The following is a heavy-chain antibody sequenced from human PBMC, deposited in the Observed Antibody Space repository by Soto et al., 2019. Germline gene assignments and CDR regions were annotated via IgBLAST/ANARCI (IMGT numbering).Heavy chain of an antibody. CDR3: VRQGIDYLHGLVDV. Sequence: QVQVQQSGPRLAKPSETLSLTCTVSSGPTRSHNWGWIRQSPGRGLEWIGYVYYTGGTSYNPSLNSRVTISADTSTNHISLTLSSVTAADTAIYYCVRQGIDYLHGLVDVWGQGTAVSVSS. CDR2: VYYTGGT. CDR1: SGPTRSHN. J-gene: IGHJ6*02. D-gene: IGHD1-26*01. V-gene: IGHV4-59*08.